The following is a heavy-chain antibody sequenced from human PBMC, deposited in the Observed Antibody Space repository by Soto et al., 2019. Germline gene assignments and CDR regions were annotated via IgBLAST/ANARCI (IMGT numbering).Heavy chain of an antibody. CDR1: GFTFSSYW. D-gene: IGHD3-3*01. Sequence: LRLSCAASGFTFSSYWMSWVRQAPGKGLEWVANIKQDGSEKYYVDSVKGRFTISRDNAKNSLYLQMNSLRAEDTAVYYCARYLTGLEYYYYGMDVWGQGTTVTVSS. V-gene: IGHV3-7*01. CDR2: IKQDGSEK. J-gene: IGHJ6*02. CDR3: ARYLTGLEYYYYGMDV.